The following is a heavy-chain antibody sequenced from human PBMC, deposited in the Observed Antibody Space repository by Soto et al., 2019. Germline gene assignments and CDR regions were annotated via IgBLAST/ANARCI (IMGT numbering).Heavy chain of an antibody. CDR2: ISGSGDST. J-gene: IGHJ4*02. Sequence: EVQLLESGGGLVQPGGSLRLSCAASGFTFSSYAMRWVRQAPGKGLEWVSAISGSGDSTYYADSVKGRFTISRDNSKNTLYLQMNSLRAEDTAKYYCARRGSGNYYDYWGQGTLVTVSS. CDR1: GFTFSSYA. CDR3: ARRGSGNYYDY. V-gene: IGHV3-23*01. D-gene: IGHD1-26*01.